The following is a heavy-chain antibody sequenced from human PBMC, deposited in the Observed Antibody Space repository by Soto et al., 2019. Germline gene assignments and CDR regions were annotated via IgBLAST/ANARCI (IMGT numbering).Heavy chain of an antibody. Sequence: QVQLQESGPGLVKPSQTLSLTCSVSGGSVSSGHYCWSWIRQPPGKGLEWVGYIYYSGSTYYNPSLMSRVTISLDTSKKQFSLKLSSATAADTAVYFCARASGDSSGYSFDYWGQGTLVTVSS. CDR2: IYYSGST. J-gene: IGHJ4*02. CDR1: GGSVSSGHYC. CDR3: ARASGDSSGYSFDY. D-gene: IGHD3-22*01. V-gene: IGHV4-30-4*08.